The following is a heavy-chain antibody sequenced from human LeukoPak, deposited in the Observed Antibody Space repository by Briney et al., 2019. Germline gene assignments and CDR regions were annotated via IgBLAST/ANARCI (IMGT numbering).Heavy chain of an antibody. CDR2: IWYDGSNK. CDR1: GFTFSSYG. J-gene: IGHJ4*02. D-gene: IGHD2-15*01. V-gene: IGHV3-33*01. Sequence: PGRSLRLSRAASGFTFSSYGMHWVRQAPGKGLEWVAVIWYDGSNKYYADSVKGRFTISRDNSKNTLYLQMNSLRAEDTAVYYCARDPNVVVVAANPDYWGQGTLVTVSS. CDR3: ARDPNVVVVAANPDY.